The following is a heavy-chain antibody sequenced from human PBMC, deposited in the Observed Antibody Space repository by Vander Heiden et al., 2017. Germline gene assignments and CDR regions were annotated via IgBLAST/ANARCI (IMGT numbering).Heavy chain of an antibody. CDR2: MNPNSGNT. D-gene: IGHD2-8*01. V-gene: IGHV1-8*01. CDR3: ARASAVYDAFDI. Sequence: QVQLVQSGAEGKKPGASVKVSCKASGYTFISFDIHWVRQATGQGLEWMGWMNPNSGNTGYAQKYQGRVTMTRKTSISTAYMEVSSLRSEDTAVYYCARASAVYDAFDIWGQGTMVTVSS. J-gene: IGHJ3*02. CDR1: GYTFISFD.